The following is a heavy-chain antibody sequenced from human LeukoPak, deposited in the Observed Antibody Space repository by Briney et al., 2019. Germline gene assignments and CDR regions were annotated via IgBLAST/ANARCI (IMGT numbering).Heavy chain of an antibody. J-gene: IGHJ5*02. CDR3: AREHSSRLIYENWFDP. D-gene: IGHD6-13*01. CDR1: GGSISSYY. CDR2: IYTSGST. Sequence: VKPSETLSLTCTVSGGSISSYYWSWIRQPAGKGLEWIGRIYTSGSTNYNPSLKSRVTMSVDTSKNQFSLKLSSVTAADTAVYYCAREHSSRLIYENWFDPWGQGTLVTVSS. V-gene: IGHV4-4*07.